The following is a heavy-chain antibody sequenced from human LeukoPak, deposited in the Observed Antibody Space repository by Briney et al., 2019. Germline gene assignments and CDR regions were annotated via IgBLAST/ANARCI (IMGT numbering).Heavy chain of an antibody. CDR3: ARDVYGSGKNWFDP. D-gene: IGHD3-10*01. V-gene: IGHV3-48*01. CDR1: GFTFSSYS. CDR2: ISSSSSTI. J-gene: IGHJ5*02. Sequence: GSLRLSCAASGFTFSSYSMNWVRQAPGKGLEWVSYISSSSSTIYYADSVKGRFTISRDNAKNSLYLQMNSLRAEDTAVYYCARDVYGSGKNWFDPWGQGTLVTVSS.